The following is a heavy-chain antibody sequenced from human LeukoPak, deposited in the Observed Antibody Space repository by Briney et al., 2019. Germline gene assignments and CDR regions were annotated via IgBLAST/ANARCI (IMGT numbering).Heavy chain of an antibody. Sequence: KPSETLSPTCTVSGGSISSYYWSWIRQPPGKGLEWIGYIYYSGSTNYSPSLKSRVTISVDTSKNQFSLKLSSVTAADTAVYYCARGGIAVAGLYYFDYWGQGTLVTVSS. CDR3: ARGGIAVAGLYYFDY. CDR1: GGSISSYY. V-gene: IGHV4-59*01. D-gene: IGHD6-19*01. J-gene: IGHJ4*02. CDR2: IYYSGST.